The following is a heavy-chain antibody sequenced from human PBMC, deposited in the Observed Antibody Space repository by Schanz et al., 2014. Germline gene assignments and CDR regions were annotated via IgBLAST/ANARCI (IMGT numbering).Heavy chain of an antibody. CDR1: GFSVGNKY. CDR3: AKIERNED. Sequence: MQLVESGGGLVKPGGSLRLSCAASGFSVGNKYMNWVRQAPGKGLEWVSAMNESHSTIYYADSVKGRFTISRDNSKNTLYLQMNSLRAEDTAVYFCAKIERNEDWGQGTLVTVSS. CDR2: MNESHSTI. D-gene: IGHD1-1*01. V-gene: IGHV3-23*04. J-gene: IGHJ4*02.